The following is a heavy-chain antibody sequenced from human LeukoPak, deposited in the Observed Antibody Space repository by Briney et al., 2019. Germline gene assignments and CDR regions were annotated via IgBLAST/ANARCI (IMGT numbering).Heavy chain of an antibody. CDR3: AKMYSSGWYQDFAY. V-gene: IGHV3-23*01. CDR2: LSDSGGST. D-gene: IGHD6-19*01. J-gene: IGHJ4*02. Sequence: GGSLRLSCAASGFTFSTYWMHWVRQAPGKGLEWVSALSDSGGSTYYADSVKGRFTISRDNSKNTLYLQMNSLRVEDTAVYYCAKMYSSGWYQDFAYWGQGTLVTVSS. CDR1: GFTFSTYW.